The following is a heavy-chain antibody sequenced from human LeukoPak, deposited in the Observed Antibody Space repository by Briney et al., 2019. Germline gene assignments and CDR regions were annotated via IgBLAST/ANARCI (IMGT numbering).Heavy chain of an antibody. CDR1: GFSFDDYG. CDR3: ARVAYSSTWRPFDY. V-gene: IGHV3-20*04. J-gene: IGHJ4*02. D-gene: IGHD6-13*01. Sequence: GGSLRLSCAASGFSFDDYGLTWVRQAPGKGLEWVSGINWNGDSTDYADSVKGRFTISRDNAKSSLFLQMNSLRAEDTAVYYCARVAYSSTWRPFDYWGQGTLVTVSS. CDR2: INWNGDST.